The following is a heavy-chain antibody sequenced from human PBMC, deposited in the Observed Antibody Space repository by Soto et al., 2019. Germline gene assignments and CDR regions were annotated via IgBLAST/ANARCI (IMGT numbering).Heavy chain of an antibody. CDR2: IIPIFGTA. V-gene: IGHV1-69*01. CDR3: ATTAAVAGIGDFDY. J-gene: IGHJ4*02. D-gene: IGHD6-19*01. Sequence: QVQLVQSGAEVKKPGSSVKVSCKASGGTFSSYAISWVRQAPGQGLEWMGGIIPIFGTANYAQKFQGRVTITADESTTTAYMELRSLRSEDTAVYYCATTAAVAGIGDFDYWGQGTLVTVSS. CDR1: GGTFSSYA.